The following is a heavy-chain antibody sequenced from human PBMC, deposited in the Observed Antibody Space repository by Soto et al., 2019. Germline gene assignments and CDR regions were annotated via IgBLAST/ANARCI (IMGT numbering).Heavy chain of an antibody. CDR3: ARWDGYGDE. Sequence: EVQLLESGGGLVQPGGSLRLSCAASGFTFSTYSMAWVRQTPGKVPAWVSGLSGGGANTFYADSVRGRFTISVDNSRNKVYLQMNSLRVEDTAIYYCARWDGYGDEWGQGTLVTVSS. J-gene: IGHJ4*02. D-gene: IGHD5-12*01. CDR2: LSGGGANT. V-gene: IGHV3-23*01. CDR1: GFTFSTYS.